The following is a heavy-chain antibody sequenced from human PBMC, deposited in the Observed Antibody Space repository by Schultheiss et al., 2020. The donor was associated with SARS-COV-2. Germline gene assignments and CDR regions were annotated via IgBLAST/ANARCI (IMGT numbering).Heavy chain of an antibody. CDR1: GVSVSSYC. V-gene: IGHV4-59*08. Sequence: SETLSLTCNVSGVSVSSYCWNWIRQLPGKGLEWIGFIHDSGSTNYNPSLKSRVTISVDTSKNQFSLKLTSVTAADTAVYYCARRRSDGNWYLDTWGQGTLVTVSS. CDR2: IHDSGST. D-gene: IGHD4-23*01. J-gene: IGHJ4*02. CDR3: ARRRSDGNWYLDT.